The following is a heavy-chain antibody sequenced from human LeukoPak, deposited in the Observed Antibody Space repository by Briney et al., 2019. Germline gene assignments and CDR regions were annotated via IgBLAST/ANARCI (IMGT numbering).Heavy chain of an antibody. J-gene: IGHJ3*02. Sequence: SETLSLTCTVSGGPISNTNYYWGWIRQPPRKGLEWIANIYYSGTTFYNPSLKSRVTISVDTSKNQFSLKLSSVTAADTAVYYCARLDYFGSGSQDAFDIWGQETMVTVPS. CDR3: ARLDYFGSGSQDAFDI. D-gene: IGHD3-10*01. V-gene: IGHV4-39*01. CDR2: IYYSGTT. CDR1: GGPISNTNYY.